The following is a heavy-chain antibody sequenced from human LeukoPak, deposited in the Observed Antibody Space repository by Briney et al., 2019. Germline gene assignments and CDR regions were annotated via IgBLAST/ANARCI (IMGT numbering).Heavy chain of an antibody. CDR2: IYYSGST. V-gene: IGHV4-59*11. CDR1: GGSISSHY. CDR3: ARDRITIFGVVILRYMDV. J-gene: IGHJ6*03. D-gene: IGHD3-3*01. Sequence: PSETLSLTCTVSGGSISSHYWSWIRQPPGKGLEWIGYIYYSGSTNYNPSLKSRVTISADTSKNQFSLKLSSVTAADTAVYYCARDRITIFGVVILRYMDVWGKGTTVTVSS.